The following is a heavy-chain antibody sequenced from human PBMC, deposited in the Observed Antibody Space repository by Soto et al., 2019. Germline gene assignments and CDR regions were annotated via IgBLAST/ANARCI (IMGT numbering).Heavy chain of an antibody. D-gene: IGHD3-22*01. CDR1: GFTFSSYA. J-gene: IGHJ6*02. CDR2: ISGSGGST. Sequence: GGSLRLSCAASGFTFSSYAMSWVRQAPGKGLEWVSAISGSGGSTYYADSVKGRFTISRDNSKNTLYLQMNSLRAEDTAVYYCAKDRAYYYDSSGSYGMDVWGRGTTVTVSS. CDR3: AKDRAYYYDSSGSYGMDV. V-gene: IGHV3-23*01.